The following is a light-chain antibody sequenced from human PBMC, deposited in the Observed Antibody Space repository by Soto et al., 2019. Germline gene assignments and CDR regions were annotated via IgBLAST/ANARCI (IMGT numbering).Light chain of an antibody. CDR2: DVS. Sequence: QSALTQPRSVSGSPGQSVTISCTGTSSDVGGYNYVSLYQHDPGKAPKLMISDVSKRPSGVPDRFSGSKSGNTASLTISGLQAEDEADYYCCSYAGSYSRVFGGGTKVTVL. J-gene: IGLJ3*02. V-gene: IGLV2-11*01. CDR1: SSDVGGYNY. CDR3: CSYAGSYSRV.